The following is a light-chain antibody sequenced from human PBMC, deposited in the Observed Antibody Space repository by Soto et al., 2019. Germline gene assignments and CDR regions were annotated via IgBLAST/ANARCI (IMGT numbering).Light chain of an antibody. V-gene: IGLV2-14*01. CDR3: SSYTTSSSDV. J-gene: IGLJ1*01. Sequence: QSALTQPASVSGSPGQSITISCTGPSSDVGGYIYVSWYQQHPGKAPKLMIYDVTSRPSGVSYRFSGSKSGNTASLTISGLQAEDEADYYCSSYTTSSSDVFGTGTKVTVL. CDR1: SSDVGGYIY. CDR2: DVT.